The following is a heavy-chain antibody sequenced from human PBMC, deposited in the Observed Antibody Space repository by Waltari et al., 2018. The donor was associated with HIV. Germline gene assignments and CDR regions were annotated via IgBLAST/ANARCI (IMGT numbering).Heavy chain of an antibody. Sequence: QVHLVESGGGVFPPRGSRKLSSAASDLTSRNYPLTLFAQAPGKVLEWVALISFDGDNKKYADSVGGRFTVSRDNSNNTLYLQMNSLRPGDTALYYCAREGDCFSNRCSGGLMSYWGQGTLVSVSS. CDR1: DLTSRNYP. D-gene: IGHD2-2*01. CDR2: ISFDGDNK. J-gene: IGHJ4*02. CDR3: AREGDCFSNRCSGGLMSY. V-gene: IGHV3-30-3*01.